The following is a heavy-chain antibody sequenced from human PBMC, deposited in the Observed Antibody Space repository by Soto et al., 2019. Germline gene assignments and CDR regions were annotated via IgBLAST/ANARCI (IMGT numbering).Heavy chain of an antibody. CDR1: GFTFRSYV. D-gene: IGHD4-17*01. CDR3: GLWGTTVGLGV. CDR2: TSYDGSDK. V-gene: IGHV3-30*19. J-gene: IGHJ1*01. Sequence: QVQLVESGGGVVQPGTSLRVSCVGSGFTFRSYVIHWVRQAPGKGLEWVALTSYDGSDKYYGDSVRGRFTIARDNSRNTVDLQMNSLRLEDTALYYGGLWGTTVGLGVWGQGTLVSVSS.